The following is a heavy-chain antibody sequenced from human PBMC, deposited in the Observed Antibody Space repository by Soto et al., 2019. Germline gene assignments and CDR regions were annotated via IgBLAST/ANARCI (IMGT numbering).Heavy chain of an antibody. CDR3: ARFSPYSGYDFDY. V-gene: IGHV4-39*01. J-gene: IGHJ4*02. CDR1: GGSISSSSYY. D-gene: IGHD5-12*01. CDR2: IYYSGST. Sequence: SETLSLTCTVSGGSISSSSYYWGWIRQPPGKGLEWIGSIYYSGSTYSNPSLKSRVTISVDTSKNQFSLKLSSVTAADTAVYYCARFSPYSGYDFDYWGQGTLVTVSS.